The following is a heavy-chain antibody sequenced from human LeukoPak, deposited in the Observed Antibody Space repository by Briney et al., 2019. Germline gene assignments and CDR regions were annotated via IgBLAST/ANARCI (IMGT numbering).Heavy chain of an antibody. CDR1: GGSISSYY. J-gene: IGHJ3*02. V-gene: IGHV4-4*07. CDR2: IYTSGST. CDR3: AREGLSRGYCSGGSCSDAFDI. Sequence: SETLSLTCTVSGGSISSYYWSWIRQPAGKRLEWIGRIYTSGSTNYNPSLKSRVTMSVDTSKNQFSLKLSSVTAADTAVYYCAREGLSRGYCSGGSCSDAFDIWGQGTMVTVSS. D-gene: IGHD2-15*01.